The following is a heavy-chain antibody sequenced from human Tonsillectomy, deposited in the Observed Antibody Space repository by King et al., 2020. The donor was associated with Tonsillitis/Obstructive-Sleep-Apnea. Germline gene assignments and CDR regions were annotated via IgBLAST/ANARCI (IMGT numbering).Heavy chain of an antibody. CDR3: AREIWSGYYAGADYGTDV. V-gene: IGHV1-2*02. Sequence: VQLVESGAEVKKPGASVKVSCKASGYTFIGYYLHWVRQAPGQGLEWMGWINPNSGGTNYAQKFQGRVTMTRDMSISTAYMELSRLRSDDTAVYYFAREIWSGYYAGADYGTDVWGQGTTVTVSS. CDR2: INPNSGGT. J-gene: IGHJ6*02. D-gene: IGHD3-3*01. CDR1: GYTFIGYY.